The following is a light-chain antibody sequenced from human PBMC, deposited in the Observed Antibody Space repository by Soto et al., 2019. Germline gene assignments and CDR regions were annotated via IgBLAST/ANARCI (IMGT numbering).Light chain of an antibody. CDR3: QQYNSYPLT. CDR1: QSISSW. J-gene: IGKJ4*01. Sequence: DIQMTQSPSTLSASVGDRVNITCRASQSISSWLAWYQQKPGKAPKLLIHEASSLESGVPSRFSGSGSETEFTLTISSLQPDDFATYYCQQYNSYPLTFGGGTNVEIK. CDR2: EAS. V-gene: IGKV1-5*03.